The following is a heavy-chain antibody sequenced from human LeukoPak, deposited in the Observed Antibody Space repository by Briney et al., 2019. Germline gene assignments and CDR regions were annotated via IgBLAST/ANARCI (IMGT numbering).Heavy chain of an antibody. CDR1: GGSISSYY. D-gene: IGHD6-13*01. CDR2: IYNSGST. Sequence: SETLSLSCTVSGGSISSYYWSWIRQPAGKGLEWIGHIYNSGSTNYNPSLKGRVTMSVATSKNQFSLHLSSVTAADTAVYYCARSAFLVTAPGLYYFDYWGQGTLVAVSS. V-gene: IGHV4-4*07. J-gene: IGHJ4*02. CDR3: ARSAFLVTAPGLYYFDY.